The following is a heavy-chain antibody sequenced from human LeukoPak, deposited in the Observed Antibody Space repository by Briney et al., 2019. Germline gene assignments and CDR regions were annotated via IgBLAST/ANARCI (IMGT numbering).Heavy chain of an antibody. CDR3: ARGNPTHYGDYLYYFDF. J-gene: IGHJ4*02. Sequence: EASVKVSCKASGYTFTTYYMHWVRQAPGQGLEWMGIINPTGGGTTYAQKLQGRVTMTRDTSTSTVLMVLSSLRSEDTAVYYCARGNPTHYGDYLYYFDFWGQGTLVTVSS. CDR2: INPTGGGT. CDR1: GYTFTTYY. V-gene: IGHV1-46*04. D-gene: IGHD4-17*01.